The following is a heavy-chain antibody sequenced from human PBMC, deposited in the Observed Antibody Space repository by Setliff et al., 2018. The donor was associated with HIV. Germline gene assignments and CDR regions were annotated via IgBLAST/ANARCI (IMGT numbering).Heavy chain of an antibody. CDR1: GESLSGYS. J-gene: IGHJ4*02. CDR3: ARGRKFGYCSGGRCTTVLIFDN. D-gene: IGHD2-15*01. V-gene: IGHV4-34*01. CDR2: VNHRGTT. Sequence: SETLSLTCAVNGESLSGYSWTWIRQPPGKGLEWIGEVNHRGTTSHNPSLKSRVTASVDTSKNQFSLKLASVTAADSAVYYCARGRKFGYCSGGRCTTVLIFDNWGQGGLVTVSS.